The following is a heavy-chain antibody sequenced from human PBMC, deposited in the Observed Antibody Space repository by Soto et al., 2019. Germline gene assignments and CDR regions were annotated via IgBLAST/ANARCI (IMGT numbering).Heavy chain of an antibody. CDR3: ARSYYDFWSGYLSTFDY. J-gene: IGHJ4*02. V-gene: IGHV3-30-3*01. CDR2: ISYDGSNK. Sequence: QVQLVESGGGVVQPGRSLRLSCAASGFTFSSYAMHWVRQAPGKGLEWVAVISYDGSNKYYADSVKGRFTISRDNSKNTLYLQMNSLRAEGTSVYYCARSYYDFWSGYLSTFDYWGQGTLVTVSS. CDR1: GFTFSSYA. D-gene: IGHD3-3*01.